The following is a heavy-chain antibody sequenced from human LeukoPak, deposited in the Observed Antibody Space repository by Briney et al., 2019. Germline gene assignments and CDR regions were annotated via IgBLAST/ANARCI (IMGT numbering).Heavy chain of an antibody. CDR2: INHSGST. Sequence: SETLSLTCAVYGGSFSGYYWSWIRQPPGKGLEWIGEINHSGSTNYNPSLKSRVTISVDTSKNQFSLKLSSVTAADTAVYYCARVLVRTIFGVASGFDPWGQGTLVTVSS. CDR1: GGSFSGYY. D-gene: IGHD3-3*01. CDR3: ARVLVRTIFGVASGFDP. J-gene: IGHJ5*02. V-gene: IGHV4-34*01.